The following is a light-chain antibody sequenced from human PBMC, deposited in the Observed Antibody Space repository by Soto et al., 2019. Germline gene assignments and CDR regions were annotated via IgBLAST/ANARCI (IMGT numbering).Light chain of an antibody. CDR2: DAS. Sequence: DIQMTQSPSTLSASVGDRVTITCRASQSISSWLAWYQQKPGKAPKLLIYDASSLESGVPSRFSGSGSGTEFTLTISXLQPDDFATYYCQQYNSYPSFGGGTKVDIK. J-gene: IGKJ4*01. CDR1: QSISSW. CDR3: QQYNSYPS. V-gene: IGKV1-5*01.